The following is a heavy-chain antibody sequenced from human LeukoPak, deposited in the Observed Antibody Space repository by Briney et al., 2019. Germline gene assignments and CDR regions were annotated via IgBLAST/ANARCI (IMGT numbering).Heavy chain of an antibody. D-gene: IGHD5-18*01. CDR2: IYYSGST. V-gene: IGHV4-59*01. CDR3: ARGGYSYGEEFSFDH. J-gene: IGHJ4*02. Sequence: SETLSLTCTVSGGSISSYYWSWIRQPPGKGLEWIGYIYYSGSTNHNPSLKSRVTISGDTSKNQFSLKLSFVTAADTAVYYCARGGYSYGEEFSFDHWGQGTLVTVSS. CDR1: GGSISSYY.